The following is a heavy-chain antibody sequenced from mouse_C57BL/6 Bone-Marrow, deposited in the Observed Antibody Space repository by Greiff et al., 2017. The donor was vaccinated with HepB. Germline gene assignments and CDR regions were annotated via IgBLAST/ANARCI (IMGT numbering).Heavy chain of an antibody. J-gene: IGHJ4*01. D-gene: IGHD2-5*01. Sequence: EVKLMESGGGLVQPGGSLSLSCAASGFTFTDYYMSWVRQPPGKALSWLGFIRNKANGYTTEYSASVKGRFTISRDNSQSILYLQMNALRAEDSATYYCARSYYSNYYYYAMDYWGQGTSVTVSS. CDR2: IRNKANGYTT. V-gene: IGHV7-3*01. CDR1: GFTFTDYY. CDR3: ARSYYSNYYYYAMDY.